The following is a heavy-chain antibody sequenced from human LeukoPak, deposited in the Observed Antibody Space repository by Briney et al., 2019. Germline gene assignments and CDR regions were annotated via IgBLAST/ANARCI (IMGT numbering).Heavy chain of an antibody. D-gene: IGHD2-8*01. CDR1: GYTFSSYD. J-gene: IGHJ5*02. CDR3: ARVPEVWCNDPGNWFDP. Sequence: ASVKVSCKASGYTFSSYDINWVRQATGQGLEWMGWMNPNSGNTGYAQKFQGRVTITRNTSISTAYMELSSLRSEDTAVYYCARVPEVWCNDPGNWFDPGGQGTLVTVSS. CDR2: MNPNSGNT. V-gene: IGHV1-8*01.